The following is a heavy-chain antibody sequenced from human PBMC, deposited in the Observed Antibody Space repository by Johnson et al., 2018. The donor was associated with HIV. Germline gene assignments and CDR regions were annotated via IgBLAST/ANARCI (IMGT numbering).Heavy chain of an antibody. V-gene: IGHV3-30-3*01. CDR1: GFTFTSYT. J-gene: IGHJ3*02. Sequence: VQLVESGGGVVQPGRSLRLSCAASGFTFTSYTIHWVRQAPGKGLEWVALISSDGTNKYYADSVKDRFTISRENSENSLYLQLNSLRAEDTALYYCARGFSDSIGYGYAFDIWGQGTMVTVSP. CDR3: ARGFSDSIGYGYAFDI. CDR2: ISSDGTNK. D-gene: IGHD3-22*01.